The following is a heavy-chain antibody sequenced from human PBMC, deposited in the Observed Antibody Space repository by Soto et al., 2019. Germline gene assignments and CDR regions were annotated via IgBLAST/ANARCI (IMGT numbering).Heavy chain of an antibody. J-gene: IGHJ4*02. CDR3: AKSYYYDSSGYLVY. CDR2: IGGTGDNT. CDR1: GFTFSSYA. D-gene: IGHD3-22*01. V-gene: IGHV3-23*01. Sequence: PVGSLRLSCAASGFTFSSYAMSWVRQAPGKGLEWVSAIGGTGDNTYYADSVKGRFTISRDNSKNTLYLQMNSLRAEDTAVYYCAKSYYYDSSGYLVYWGQGTLVTVSS.